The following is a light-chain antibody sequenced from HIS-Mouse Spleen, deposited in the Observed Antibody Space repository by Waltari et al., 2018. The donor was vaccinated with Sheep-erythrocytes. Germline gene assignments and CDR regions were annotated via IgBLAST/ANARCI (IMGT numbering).Light chain of an antibody. V-gene: IGLV2-11*01. CDR1: SSDVXGYXY. J-gene: IGLJ1*01. Sequence: QSALTXPRSVSGSPGQXVTXPXXXTSSDVXGYXYVSWYQQHPGKAPKLMIYDVXKRPSXXPDRCSXXKAGXXAXLTXXXLXXXXXXDXYCCSYAGXYNHVXXTGTKVT. CDR3: CSYAGXYNHV. CDR2: DVX.